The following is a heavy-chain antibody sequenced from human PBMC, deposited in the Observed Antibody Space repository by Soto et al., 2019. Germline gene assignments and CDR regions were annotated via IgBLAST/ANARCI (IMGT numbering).Heavy chain of an antibody. Sequence: ASVKVSCKASGYTFTSYYMHWVRQAPGQGLEWMGIINPSGGSTSYAQKFQGRVTMTRDTSTSTVYMELSSLRSEDTAVYYCARASMTTVTSNYFEYWGQGTLVTVSS. V-gene: IGHV1-46*03. CDR3: ARASMTTVTSNYFEY. CDR1: GYTFTSYY. CDR2: INPSGGST. D-gene: IGHD4-17*01. J-gene: IGHJ4*02.